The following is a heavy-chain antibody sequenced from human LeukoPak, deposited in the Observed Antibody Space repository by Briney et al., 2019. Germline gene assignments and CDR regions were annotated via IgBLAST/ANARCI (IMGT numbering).Heavy chain of an antibody. CDR2: IYYSGSI. CDR1: GGSISSYY. Sequence: SETLSLTCTVSGGSISSYYWSWIRQPPGKGLEWIGYIYYSGSINYNPSLKSRVTISVDTSKNQFSLKLSSVTAADTAVYYCARAGNPRVGATSYYYYYMDVWGKGTTVTVSS. V-gene: IGHV4-59*01. D-gene: IGHD1-26*01. CDR3: ARAGNPRVGATSYYYYYMDV. J-gene: IGHJ6*03.